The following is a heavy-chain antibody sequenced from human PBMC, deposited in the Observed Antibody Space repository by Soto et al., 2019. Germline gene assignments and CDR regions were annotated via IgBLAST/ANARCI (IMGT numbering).Heavy chain of an antibody. Sequence: SVNVSCKASGSGFISSGIQWVRQAHGQRLEWIGWIVVASGQTNYAQNFRGRVAITRDTSTATAYIELTGLTSEDTAVYFCSADRPDIGVGWWVWGQGTTVTVSS. CDR2: IVVASGQT. V-gene: IGHV1-58*02. CDR1: GSGFISSG. CDR3: SADRPDIGVGWWV. D-gene: IGHD2-15*01. J-gene: IGHJ6*02.